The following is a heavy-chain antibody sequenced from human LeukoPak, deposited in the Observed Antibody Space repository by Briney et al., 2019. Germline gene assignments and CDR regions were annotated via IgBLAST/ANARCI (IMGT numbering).Heavy chain of an antibody. V-gene: IGHV4-59*12. CDR2: IYYSGST. Sequence: NTSETLSLTCTVSGGSISSYYWSWIRQPPGKGLEWIGNIYYSGSTNYNPSLKSRVTISVDTSKNQFSLKLSSVTAADTAVYYCARATRIQLWAQSLDYWGQGTLVTVSS. CDR3: ARATRIQLWAQSLDY. CDR1: GGSISSYY. J-gene: IGHJ4*02. D-gene: IGHD5-18*01.